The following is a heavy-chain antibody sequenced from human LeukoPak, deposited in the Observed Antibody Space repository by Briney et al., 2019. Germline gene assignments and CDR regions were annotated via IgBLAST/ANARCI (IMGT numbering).Heavy chain of an antibody. Sequence: QPGGSLRLSCVASGFTFNNYGMSWVRQAPGKGLEWVSSISISGVSTYYTDSVKGRFTISRDNSKNTLYLQMTSLRVEDTALYYCAKAESASKRGLCDSWGQGTLVIVSS. D-gene: IGHD5-12*01. CDR3: AKAESASKRGLCDS. CDR1: GFTFNNYG. CDR2: ISISGVST. J-gene: IGHJ4*02. V-gene: IGHV3-23*01.